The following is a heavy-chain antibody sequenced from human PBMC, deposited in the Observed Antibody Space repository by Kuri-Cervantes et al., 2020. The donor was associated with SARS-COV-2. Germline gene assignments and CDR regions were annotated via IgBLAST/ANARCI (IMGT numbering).Heavy chain of an antibody. CDR1: GGSISSGDYY. CDR2: IYYSGST. CDR3: ARALTVPSDCSSTSCPPGYFDL. V-gene: IGHV4-30-4*08. J-gene: IGHJ2*01. D-gene: IGHD2-2*01. Sequence: SETLSLTCTVSGGSISSGDYYWSWIRQPPGKGLEWIGYIYYSGSTYYNPSLKSRVTISVDTSKNQFSLKLSSVTAADTAVYYCARALTVPSDCSSTSCPPGYFDLWGRGTLVTVSS.